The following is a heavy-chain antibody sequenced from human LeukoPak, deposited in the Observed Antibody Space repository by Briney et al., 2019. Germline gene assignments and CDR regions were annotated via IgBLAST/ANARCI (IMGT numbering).Heavy chain of an antibody. J-gene: IGHJ4*02. CDR1: GGSLNNGIYY. CDR2: IYYNRST. V-gene: IGHV4-31*03. D-gene: IGHD1-26*01. CDR3: ARATLWAANAD. Sequence: SETLSLTCSVSGGSLNNGIYYWTWIRQHPGKGLEWIGYIYYNRSTDYNPSLKSRVTISVDTSKNQFSLKLSSVTAADTAVYYCARATLWAANADWGQGTLVTVSS.